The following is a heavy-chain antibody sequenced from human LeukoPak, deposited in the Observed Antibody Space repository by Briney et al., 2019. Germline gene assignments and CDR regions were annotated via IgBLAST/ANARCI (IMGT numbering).Heavy chain of an antibody. D-gene: IGHD2-2*01. CDR3: ARDGKDIAVLPFYY. J-gene: IGHJ4*01. Sequence: PGASVKDSRKASGYTFTDYYVHWVRQAPGQGLEWMGWINPDSGGTNYAQKFQGRVTMARDTSISTVYMELSRLRSDDTAVYYCARDGKDIAVLPFYYWGHGEPVSVSS. CDR2: INPDSGGT. CDR1: GYTFTDYY. V-gene: IGHV1-2*02.